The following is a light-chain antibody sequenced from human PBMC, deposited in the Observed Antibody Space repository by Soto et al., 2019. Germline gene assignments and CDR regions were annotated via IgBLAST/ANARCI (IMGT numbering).Light chain of an antibody. V-gene: IGLV2-14*01. CDR2: EVS. CDR1: SSDVGGYNY. Sequence: QSALTQPASVSGSPGQSITISCTGTSSDVGGYNYVSWYQQHPGKAPKLLIYEVSNRPSGVSKRFSGSKSGNTASLTISVLQAEDEADYCCSSYTSSSTYVFGAGTKLTVL. CDR3: SSYTSSSTYV. J-gene: IGLJ1*01.